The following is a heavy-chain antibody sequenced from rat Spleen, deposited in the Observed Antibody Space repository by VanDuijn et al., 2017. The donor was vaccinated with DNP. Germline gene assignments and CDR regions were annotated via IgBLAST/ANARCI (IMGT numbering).Heavy chain of an antibody. Sequence: EVQLVESGGGLVQPGGSLKLSCAGSGFSFGDYYMAWVRQPPTKGLDWVASISTDGGHTYYRDSVKGRFTISRHNAKSTLYLQMGSLRSEDTATYYCTTLITFMNGWGQGTSVTVSS. CDR1: GFSFGDYY. CDR2: ISTDGGHT. J-gene: IGHJ4*01. CDR3: TTLITFMNG. V-gene: IGHV5-25*01. D-gene: IGHD1-12*01.